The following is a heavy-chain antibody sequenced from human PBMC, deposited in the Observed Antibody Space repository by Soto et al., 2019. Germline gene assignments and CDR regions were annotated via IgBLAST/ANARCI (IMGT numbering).Heavy chain of an antibody. Sequence: ASVKVSCKASGYTFTSYYMHWVRQAPGQGLEWMGIINPSGGSTSYAQKFQGRVTMTRDTSTSTVYMELSSLRSEDTAVYYCARDLVGDSSGTQAHEDIRGQGTMVTVSS. D-gene: IGHD6-19*01. CDR3: ARDLVGDSSGTQAHEDI. V-gene: IGHV1-46*01. J-gene: IGHJ3*02. CDR2: INPSGGST. CDR1: GYTFTSYY.